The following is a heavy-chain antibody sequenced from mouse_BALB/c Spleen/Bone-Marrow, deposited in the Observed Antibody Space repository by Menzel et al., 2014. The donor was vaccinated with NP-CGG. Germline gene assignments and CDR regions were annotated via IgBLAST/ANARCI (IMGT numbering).Heavy chain of an antibody. D-gene: IGHD1-2*01. V-gene: IGHV1-9*01. CDR3: ARRGHGFAWFAY. J-gene: IGHJ3*01. CDR1: GYTFSSYW. Sequence: VKSVESGTELMKPGASVKISCKATGYTFSSYWIEWVNQRPGHGLEWIGEILPGSGSTNYNEKFKGKATFTADTSSNTAYMQLSSLTSEDSAVYYCARRGHGFAWFAYWGQGTLVTVSA. CDR2: ILPGSGST.